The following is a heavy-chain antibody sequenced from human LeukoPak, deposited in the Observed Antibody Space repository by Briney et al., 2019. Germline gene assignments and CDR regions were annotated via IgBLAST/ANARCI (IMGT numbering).Heavy chain of an antibody. V-gene: IGHV3-21*01. Sequence: GGSLRLSCAASGFSFSSYSMNWVRQAPGKGLEWVSSISGSSNYIYYADSVKGRFTITRDNAKNSLYLQMNSLRAEDTAVYYCARVHYYDGSGYSAVFDYWGQGSLVTVSS. CDR3: ARVHYYDGSGYSAVFDY. D-gene: IGHD3-22*01. CDR1: GFSFSSYS. J-gene: IGHJ4*02. CDR2: ISGSSNYI.